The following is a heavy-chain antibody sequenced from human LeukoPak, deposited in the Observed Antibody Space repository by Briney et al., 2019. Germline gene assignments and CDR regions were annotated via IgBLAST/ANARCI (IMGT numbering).Heavy chain of an antibody. CDR3: TTDSGTIIY. CDR2: IKSNNDGGTT. CDR1: GFTFTNAW. V-gene: IGHV3-15*01. Sequence: GGSLRLSCAASGFTFTNAWMFWVRQAPGKGLEWVGRIKSNNDGGTTDYAAPVKGRFTISRDDSKNTLYLQMTSLKIEDTAMYYCTTDSGTIIYWGQGTLVTVSS. D-gene: IGHD3-10*01. J-gene: IGHJ4*02.